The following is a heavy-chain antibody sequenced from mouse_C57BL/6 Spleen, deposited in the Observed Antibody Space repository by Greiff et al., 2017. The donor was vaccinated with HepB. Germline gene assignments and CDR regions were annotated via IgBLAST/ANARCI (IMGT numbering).Heavy chain of an antibody. CDR2: ITPNYGTT. CDR3: ARTRFYGNYAPHYFDD. D-gene: IGHD2-1*01. CDR1: GYSFTDYN. Sequence: VQLQQSGPELVKPGASVKISCKASGYSFTDYNMNWVKQSNGKSLEWIGVITPNYGTTSYNQKFKGKATLTVDQSSSTAYMQLNSLTSEDSAVYYCARTRFYGNYAPHYFDDWGQGTTLTVSS. V-gene: IGHV1-39*01. J-gene: IGHJ2*01.